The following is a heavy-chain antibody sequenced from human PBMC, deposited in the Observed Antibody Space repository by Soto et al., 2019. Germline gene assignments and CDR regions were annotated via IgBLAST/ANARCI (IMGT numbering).Heavy chain of an antibody. Sequence: PWGSLRLSCAASGFTFSSYGMHWVRQAPGKGLEWLAVISFDGTNKYQADSVKGRFTISRDNFNNTLYLQMNSLRPEDTAVYYCARRIESSSSYGADSLDFWGQGTLVTVSS. D-gene: IGHD6-6*01. CDR3: ARRIESSSSYGADSLDF. J-gene: IGHJ4*02. V-gene: IGHV3-30*03. CDR2: ISFDGTNK. CDR1: GFTFSSYG.